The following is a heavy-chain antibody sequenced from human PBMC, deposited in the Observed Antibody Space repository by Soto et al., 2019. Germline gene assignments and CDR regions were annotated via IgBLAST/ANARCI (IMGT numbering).Heavy chain of an antibody. V-gene: IGHV3-53*04. CDR2: IYSGGST. J-gene: IGHJ3*02. D-gene: IGHD1-1*01. Sequence: PGGSLRLSCAASGFTVSSNYMSWVRQAPGKGLEWVSVIYSGGSTYYADSVKGRFTISRHNSKNTLYLQMNSLRAEDTAVYYCARTARTTPGAFDIWGQGTMVTVSS. CDR3: ARTARTTPGAFDI. CDR1: GFTVSSNY.